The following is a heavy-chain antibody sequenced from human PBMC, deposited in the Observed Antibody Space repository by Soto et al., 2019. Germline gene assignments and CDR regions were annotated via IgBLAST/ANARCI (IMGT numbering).Heavy chain of an antibody. J-gene: IGHJ6*02. CDR2: IYSGGST. CDR3: ASRSSSWYDYYYGMDV. Sequence: EVQLVESGGGLIQPGGSLRLSCAASGFTVSSNYMSWVRQAPGKGLEWVSVIYSGGSTYYADSVKGRFTISRDNSKNTLYLQMNSLRAEDTAVYDCASRSSSWYDYYYGMDVWGQGTTVTVSS. CDR1: GFTVSSNY. V-gene: IGHV3-53*01. D-gene: IGHD6-13*01.